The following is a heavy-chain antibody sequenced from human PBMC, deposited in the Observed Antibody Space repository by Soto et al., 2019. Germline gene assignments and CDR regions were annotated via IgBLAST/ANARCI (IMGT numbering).Heavy chain of an antibody. V-gene: IGHV1-18*01. Sequence: QVRLEQSGPEVKKTGASVKVSCKASGYTFTSYGISWVRQAPGQGLEWMGWINIYSGDANYAQRLQDRVTMTRDTSTNTVYMKMRSLRSDDTAVYYCARAVYYYDNSGLAYWGQGTLVTVSS. J-gene: IGHJ4*02. CDR2: INIYSGDA. CDR3: ARAVYYYDNSGLAY. D-gene: IGHD3-22*01. CDR1: GYTFTSYG.